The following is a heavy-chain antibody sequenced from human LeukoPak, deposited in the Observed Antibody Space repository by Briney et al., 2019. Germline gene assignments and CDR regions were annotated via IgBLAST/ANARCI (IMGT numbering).Heavy chain of an antibody. CDR1: GFTFSSYN. CDR2: RSYDGNIK. CDR3: AREVSAGNYFDF. Sequence: GGSLRLSCAASGFTFSSYNIHWVRQAPGKGLEWVSIRSYDGNIKYYADSVKGRFTVSGDSSKNTLYLQMNSLRSDDTAVYFCAREVSAGNYFDFWGQGTPVTVYS. V-gene: IGHV3-30-3*01. D-gene: IGHD6-25*01. J-gene: IGHJ4*02.